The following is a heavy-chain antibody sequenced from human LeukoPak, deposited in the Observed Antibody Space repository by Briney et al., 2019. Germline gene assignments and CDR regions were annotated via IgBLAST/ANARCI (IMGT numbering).Heavy chain of an antibody. CDR2: INPNSGGT. V-gene: IGHV1-2*02. D-gene: IGHD3-3*01. J-gene: IGHJ5*02. CDR3: ARDRARYKIFGVVSTVPRRYNWFDP. CDR1: GYTFTGYY. Sequence: ASVKVSCKASGYTFTGYYMHWVRQAPGQGLEWMGWINPNSGGTNYAQKFQDRVTLTRDTSISAAYMELSRLRSDDTAVYYCARDRARYKIFGVVSTVPRRYNWFDPWGQGTLVTVSS.